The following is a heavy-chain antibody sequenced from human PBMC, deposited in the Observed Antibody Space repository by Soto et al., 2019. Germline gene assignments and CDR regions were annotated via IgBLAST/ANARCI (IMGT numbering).Heavy chain of an antibody. Sequence: SETLSLTCSVSGGSISSSSYFWGWIRQPPGKGLEWIGSIYYSGSTNYNPSLKSRVTISVDTSKNQFSLKLSSVTAADTAVYYCARDNGYSYGYTLDHWGQGTLVT. D-gene: IGHD5-18*01. CDR2: IYYSGST. V-gene: IGHV4-39*07. J-gene: IGHJ4*02. CDR3: ARDNGYSYGYTLDH. CDR1: GGSISSSSYF.